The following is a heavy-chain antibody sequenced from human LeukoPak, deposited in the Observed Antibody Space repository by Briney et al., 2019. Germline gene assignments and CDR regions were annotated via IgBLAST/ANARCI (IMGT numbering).Heavy chain of an antibody. J-gene: IGHJ4*02. Sequence: SETLSLTCAVYGGSISSYYWSWIRQPPGKGLEWIGYIYYSGSTNYNPSLKSRVTISVDTSKNQFSLKLSSVTAADTAVYYCARMYYYDSSGYYYVPYFDYWGQGTLVTVSS. CDR1: GGSISSYY. CDR2: IYYSGST. V-gene: IGHV4-59*08. D-gene: IGHD3-22*01. CDR3: ARMYYYDSSGYYYVPYFDY.